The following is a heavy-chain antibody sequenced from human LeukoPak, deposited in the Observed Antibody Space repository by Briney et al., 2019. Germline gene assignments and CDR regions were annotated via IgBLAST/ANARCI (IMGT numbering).Heavy chain of an antibody. CDR1: GFTFSDYY. D-gene: IGHD5-18*01. Sequence: GGSLRLSRAASGFTFSDYYMSWIRPAPGKGLEWVSYISSSGSTNYYQPSVTGRFTISRDNAKNSLYLQMNSLRAEDTAVYYCARQRGYSYGFEDPKHFDYWGEGALVTVSS. V-gene: IGHV3-11*01. CDR3: ARQRGYSYGFEDPKHFDY. CDR2: ISSSGSTN. J-gene: IGHJ4*02.